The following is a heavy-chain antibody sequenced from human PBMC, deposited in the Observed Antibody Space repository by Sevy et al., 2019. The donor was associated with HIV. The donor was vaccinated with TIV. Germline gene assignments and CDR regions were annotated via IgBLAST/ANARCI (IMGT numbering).Heavy chain of an antibody. CDR2: ISSSSSTI. J-gene: IGHJ3*02. CDR1: GFTFSSYS. V-gene: IGHV3-48*02. D-gene: IGHD3-22*01. Sequence: GGSLRISCAASGFTFSSYSMNWVRQAPGKGLEWVSYISSSSSTIYYADSVKGRFTISRDNAKNSLYLQMNSLRDEDTAVYYCARGLGYYYDSSGPKGAFDIWGQGTMVTVSS. CDR3: ARGLGYYYDSSGPKGAFDI.